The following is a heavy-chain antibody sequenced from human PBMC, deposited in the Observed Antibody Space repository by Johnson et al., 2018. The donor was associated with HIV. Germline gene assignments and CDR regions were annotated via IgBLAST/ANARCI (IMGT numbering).Heavy chain of an antibody. Sequence: VQLVESGGGLIQPGGSLRLSCAASGFTFSSYWMSWVRQAPGKGLEWVSGISWNSNKYYADSVKGRFTISRDNSKNTLYLQMNSLRAEDTAVYYCAKDPMVATPANAFDIWGQGTMVTVSS. CDR1: GFTFSSYW. J-gene: IGHJ3*02. CDR2: ISWNSNK. D-gene: IGHD5-12*01. V-gene: IGHV3-53*01. CDR3: AKDPMVATPANAFDI.